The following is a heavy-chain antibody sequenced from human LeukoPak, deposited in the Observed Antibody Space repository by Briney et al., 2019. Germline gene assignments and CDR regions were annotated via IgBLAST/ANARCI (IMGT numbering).Heavy chain of an antibody. CDR1: GYTFTSYG. V-gene: IGHV1-18*01. CDR2: ISAYNGNT. J-gene: IGHJ3*02. CDR3: AREASTMMVAPTDAFDI. D-gene: IGHD3-22*01. Sequence: ASVKVSCKASGYTFTSYGISWVRQAPGQGLEWMGWISAYNGNTNYAQKLQGRVTMTTDTSTSTAYMELRSLRSDDTAVYYCAREASTMMVAPTDAFDIWGQGTMVTVSS.